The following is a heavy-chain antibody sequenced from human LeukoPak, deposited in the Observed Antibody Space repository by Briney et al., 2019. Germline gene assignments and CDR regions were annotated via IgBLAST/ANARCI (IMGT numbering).Heavy chain of an antibody. V-gene: IGHV3-23*01. CDR3: ATLTRGIAAAGDY. J-gene: IGHJ4*02. CDR2: ISGSGGTT. Sequence: GGSLRLSCAASGFTFSSYGMHWVRQAPGKGLEWVSAISGSGGTTNHADSVKGRFTISRDISKNTLYLQMNSLKAEDTAVYYCATLTRGIAAAGDYWGQGTLVTVSS. CDR1: GFTFSSYG. D-gene: IGHD6-13*01.